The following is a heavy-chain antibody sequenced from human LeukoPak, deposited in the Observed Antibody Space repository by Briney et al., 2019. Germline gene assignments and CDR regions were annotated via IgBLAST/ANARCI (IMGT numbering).Heavy chain of an antibody. D-gene: IGHD2/OR15-2a*01. CDR3: ARDNSTVNFYWYFDL. CDR2: IYYSGST. J-gene: IGHJ2*01. CDR1: GGSVSSGSYY. V-gene: IGHV4-61*01. Sequence: SETLSLTCTVSGGSVSSGSYYWSWIRQPPGKGLEWIGYIYYSGSTNYNPSLKSRVTISVDTSKNQFSLKLSSVTAADTAVYYCARDNSTVNFYWYFDLWGRGTLVTASS.